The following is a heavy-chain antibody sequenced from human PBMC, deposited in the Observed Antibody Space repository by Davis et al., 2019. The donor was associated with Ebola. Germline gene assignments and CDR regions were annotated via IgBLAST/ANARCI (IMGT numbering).Heavy chain of an antibody. CDR2: INNRARNNGWT. Sequence: MPGGSLRLSCAVYGGSFSGYYWSWIRQPPGKGLEWIGEINNRARNNGWTNYNPSLKNRVTISLDTPKNQFSLRLTSVTAADTSVYYYYMDVWGGGTTVIVSS. CDR1: GGSFSGYY. CDR3: YMDV. V-gene: IGHV4-34*01. J-gene: IGHJ6*03.